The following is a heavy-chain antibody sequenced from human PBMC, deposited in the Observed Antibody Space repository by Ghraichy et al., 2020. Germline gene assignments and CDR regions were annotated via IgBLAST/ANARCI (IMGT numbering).Heavy chain of an antibody. V-gene: IGHV4-59*08. CDR2: IYYSGST. D-gene: IGHD3-3*01. J-gene: IGHJ6*04. CDR3: ARHDDFWRMDV. Sequence: SQTLSLTCTVSGGSISSYYWSWIRQPPGKGLEWIGYIYYSGSTNYSPPLKSRVTVLVDTSKNQVSLKLRYVTAADTAVYYCARHDDFWRMDVWGKGTTVTVSS. CDR1: GGSISSYY.